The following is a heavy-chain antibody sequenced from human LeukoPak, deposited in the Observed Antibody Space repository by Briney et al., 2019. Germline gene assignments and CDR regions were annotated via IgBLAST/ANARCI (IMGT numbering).Heavy chain of an antibody. CDR3: ARDRPTTVTSNWFDP. CDR2: IIPIFGTA. CDR1: GGTFISYA. D-gene: IGHD4-17*01. J-gene: IGHJ5*02. V-gene: IGHV1-69*05. Sequence: GTSVKVSCKASGGTFISYAISWVRQAPGQGLEWMGGIIPIFGTANYAQKFQGRVTITTDESTSTAYMELSSLRSEDTAVYYCARDRPTTVTSNWFDPWGQGTLVTVSS.